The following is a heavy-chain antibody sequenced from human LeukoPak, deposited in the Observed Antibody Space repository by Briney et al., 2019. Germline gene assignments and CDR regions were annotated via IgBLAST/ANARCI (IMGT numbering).Heavy chain of an antibody. D-gene: IGHD1-1*01. V-gene: IGHV3-48*01. CDR2: ISSSSSSI. J-gene: IGHJ5*02. CDR3: VRQLVS. Sequence: PGGSLRLSCAASGFTFSSYSMNWVRQAPGKGLEWVSYISSSSSSIYYADSVKGRFTISRDNAKNSLYLQMNSLGVEDTAVYYCVRQLVSWGQGTLVTVSS. CDR1: GFTFSSYS.